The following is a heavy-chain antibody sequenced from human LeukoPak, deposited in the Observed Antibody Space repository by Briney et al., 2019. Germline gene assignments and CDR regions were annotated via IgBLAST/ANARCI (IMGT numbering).Heavy chain of an antibody. CDR1: GFTFSTYT. D-gene: IGHD3-10*01. Sequence: GGSLRLSCTASGFTFSTYTMSWVRQAPGKGLEWVSSISSSTGYIYYADSVKGRFTISRDNAKNSLYLQMNSLRAEDTAVYYCAKEGMVRGVMYFDYWGQGTLVTVSS. V-gene: IGHV3-21*06. CDR2: ISSSTGYI. J-gene: IGHJ4*02. CDR3: AKEGMVRGVMYFDY.